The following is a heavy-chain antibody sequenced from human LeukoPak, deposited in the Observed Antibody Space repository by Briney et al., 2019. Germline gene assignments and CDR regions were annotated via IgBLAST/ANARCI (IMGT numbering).Heavy chain of an antibody. CDR2: ITNSGSGT. J-gene: IGHJ4*02. V-gene: IGHV3-23*01. Sequence: GGSLRLSCAASGFTFTSYAMNWVRQAPGKGLEWVSSITNSGSGTYYADSVKGRFTISRDNSKNTLYLQMNSLRAEDTAVYYCAKARSGWCWGDYWGQGTLVTVSS. CDR1: GFTFTSYA. CDR3: AKARSGWCWGDY. D-gene: IGHD6-19*01.